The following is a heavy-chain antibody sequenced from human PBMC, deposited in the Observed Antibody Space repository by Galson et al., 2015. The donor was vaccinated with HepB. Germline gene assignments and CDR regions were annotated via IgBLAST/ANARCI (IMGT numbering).Heavy chain of an antibody. CDR3: ATSSTWPGYFDY. Sequence: SLRLSCAASGFTFSSYWMHWVRQVPGKGLVWVARIHSDGSSTSYADSVKGRFTISRDNAKNTLYLQMNSLRAEETAVYYCATSSTWPGYFDYWGQGTLVTVSS. CDR2: IHSDGSST. D-gene: IGHD6-13*01. V-gene: IGHV3-74*01. J-gene: IGHJ4*02. CDR1: GFTFSSYW.